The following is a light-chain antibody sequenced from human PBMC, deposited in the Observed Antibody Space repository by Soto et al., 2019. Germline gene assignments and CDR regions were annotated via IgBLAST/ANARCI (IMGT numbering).Light chain of an antibody. Sequence: EIVLTQSPATLSLSPGERATLSCGASESVSSIYLAWYQQKPGLAPRLLIYDASSRATGIPDRFSGSGSGTDFTLTISRLDPEDFAVYYCQQYGSSPYTFGQGTKLEIK. V-gene: IGKV3D-20*01. CDR2: DAS. CDR3: QQYGSSPYT. CDR1: ESVSSIY. J-gene: IGKJ2*01.